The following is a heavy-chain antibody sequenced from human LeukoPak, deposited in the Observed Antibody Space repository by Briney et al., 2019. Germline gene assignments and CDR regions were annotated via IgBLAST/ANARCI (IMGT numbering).Heavy chain of an antibody. D-gene: IGHD7-27*01. J-gene: IGHJ4*02. CDR2: ISAYNGNT. CDR1: GXTFTXYG. V-gene: IGHV1-18*01. CDR3: ARTLGPMGYYFDY. Sequence: XKASGXTFTXYGFXWVRQAPGQGLXWMGWISAYNGNTNYAQKLQGRVTMTTDTSTSTAYMELRSLRSDDTAVYYCARTLGPMGYYFDYWGQGTLVTVSS.